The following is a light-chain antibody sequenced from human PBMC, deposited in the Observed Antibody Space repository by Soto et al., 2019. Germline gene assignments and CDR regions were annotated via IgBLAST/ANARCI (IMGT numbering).Light chain of an antibody. Sequence: NFMLTQPHSVSESPGMTVTISCTRTSGSIGSNYVQWYQQRPGSAPTTVIYEDDQRPSGVPDRFSGSIDRSSNSASLTISGLRTEDEAEYYCQSYDNRNPWVFGGGTKLTVL. CDR2: EDD. CDR1: SGSIGSNY. J-gene: IGLJ3*02. V-gene: IGLV6-57*04. CDR3: QSYDNRNPWV.